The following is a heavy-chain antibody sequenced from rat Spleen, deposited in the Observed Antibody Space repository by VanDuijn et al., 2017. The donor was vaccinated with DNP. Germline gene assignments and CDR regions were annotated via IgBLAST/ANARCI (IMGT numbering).Heavy chain of an antibody. J-gene: IGHJ3*01. CDR3: ATGTFAY. CDR2: ISTGGGTT. V-gene: IGHV5-25*01. Sequence: EVQLVESGGGLVQPGRSLKLSCATSGFTFSDYYMAWVRQAPTKGLEWVASISTGGGTTYYRDSVKGRFTISRDNAKSTLDLQMDSLRSEDTATYYCATGTFAYWGQGTLVTVSS. CDR1: GFTFSDYY.